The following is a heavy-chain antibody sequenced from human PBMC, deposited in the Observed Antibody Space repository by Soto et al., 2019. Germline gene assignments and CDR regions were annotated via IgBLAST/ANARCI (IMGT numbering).Heavy chain of an antibody. CDR3: ARDTIDCSGGSCPS. D-gene: IGHD2-15*01. Sequence: KVSCKASGGTFSSYTISWVRQAPGQGLEWMGRIIPILGIANYAQKFKGRVTITADKSTSTAYIELSSLRSEDTAVNYCARDTIDCSGGSCPSWGQGTMVTVSS. J-gene: IGHJ3*01. V-gene: IGHV1-69*04. CDR2: IIPILGIA. CDR1: GGTFSSYT.